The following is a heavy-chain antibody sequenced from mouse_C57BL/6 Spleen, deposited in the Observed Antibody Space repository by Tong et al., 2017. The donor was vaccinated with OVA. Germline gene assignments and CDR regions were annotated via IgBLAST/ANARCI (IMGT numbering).Heavy chain of an antibody. CDR2: INPYNGDT. CDR1: GYSFTGYF. D-gene: IGHD2-4*01. Sequence: EVQLQESGPELVKPGDSVKISCKASGYSFTGYFMNWVMQSHGKSLEWIGRINPYNGDTFYNQKFKGKATLTVDKSSSTAHMELRSLTSEDSAVYYCAREEDYDAVYFDYWGQGTTLTVSS. CDR3: AREEDYDAVYFDY. J-gene: IGHJ2*01. V-gene: IGHV1-20*01.